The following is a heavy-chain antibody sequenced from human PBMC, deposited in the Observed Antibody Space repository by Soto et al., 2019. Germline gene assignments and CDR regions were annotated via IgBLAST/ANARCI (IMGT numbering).Heavy chain of an antibody. CDR2: IYPGDSDT. CDR3: ARRPRRAVATSVSGWFDP. V-gene: IGHV5-51*01. Sequence: GESLNISCKGYGYIFTTYWIGWVRQMPGKGLEWMGVIYPGDSDTRYSPSFQGQVTISADKSTSTAYLQWSSLKASDTAIYYCARRPRRAVATSVSGWFDPWGQGTLVTVSS. J-gene: IGHJ5*02. CDR1: GYIFTTYW. D-gene: IGHD2-15*01.